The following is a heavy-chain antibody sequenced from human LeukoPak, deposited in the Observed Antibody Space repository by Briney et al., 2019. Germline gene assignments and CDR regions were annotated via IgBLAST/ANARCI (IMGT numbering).Heavy chain of an antibody. V-gene: IGHV1-8*03. CDR1: GYTFTSYD. D-gene: IGHD3-10*02. CDR2: MNPNSGNT. CDR3: ARVSEYLFGGAFAI. Sequence: ASVKVSCKASGYTFTSYDINWVRQATGQGLEWMGWMNPNSGNTGYAQKFQGRVTITRNTSISTAYMELSSLRSEDTAVYYCARVSEYLFGGAFAIWGQCTMVTVSS. J-gene: IGHJ3*02.